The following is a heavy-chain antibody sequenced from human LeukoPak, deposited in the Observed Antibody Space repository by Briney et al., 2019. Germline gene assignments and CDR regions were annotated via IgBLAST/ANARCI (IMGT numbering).Heavy chain of an antibody. V-gene: IGHV3-30-3*01. CDR2: ISYDGSNK. Sequence: PGGSLRLSCAASGFTFSSYAMHWVRQAPGKGLEWVAVISYDGSNKYYADSVKGRFTISRDNSKNTLYLQMNSLRAEDTAVYYCVKSSRAGYYPDYWGQGTLVTVSS. J-gene: IGHJ4*02. CDR3: VKSSRAGYYPDY. CDR1: GFTFSSYA.